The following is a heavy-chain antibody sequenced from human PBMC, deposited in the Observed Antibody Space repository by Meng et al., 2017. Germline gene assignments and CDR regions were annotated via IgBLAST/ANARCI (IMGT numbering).Heavy chain of an antibody. CDR1: GNTLSSDG. Sequence: QGSVVHSGAVGKKPGAQVKVSCDTSGNTLSSDGFAWVRQTPEQGLEWLGWINVYSGITNYAQKFQGRVTMTTDTSTRTGYVELTSLTSDDTATYYCATRGNPYLNCWGQGTLVTVSS. CDR2: INVYSGIT. CDR3: ATRGNPYLNC. V-gene: IGHV1-18*01. J-gene: IGHJ4*02.